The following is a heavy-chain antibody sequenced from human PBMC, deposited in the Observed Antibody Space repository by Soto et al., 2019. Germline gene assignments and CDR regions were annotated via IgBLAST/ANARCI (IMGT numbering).Heavy chain of an antibody. CDR3: ARDERDTCSGAGCFYFDY. D-gene: IGHD2-8*02. V-gene: IGHV1-18*04. Sequence: QVHLVQSGTEVKEPGASVKVSCKASGYTFSRYGISWVRQAPGQGLEWMAWTSGHNDNTNYAEKFQGRVTLTTDTSTGTAYMDLRSLRSDATAVYYCARDERDTCSGAGCFYFDYWGQGTLVTVSS. J-gene: IGHJ4*02. CDR2: TSGHNDNT. CDR1: GYTFSRYG.